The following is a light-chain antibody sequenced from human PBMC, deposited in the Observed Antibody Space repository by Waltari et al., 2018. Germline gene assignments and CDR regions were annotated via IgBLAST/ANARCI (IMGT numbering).Light chain of an antibody. CDR3: CSYAGYYTFTV. Sequence: QSALTQPRSVSGSPGQSVTISCTGTSSDVGAYNFVSWYQQHPGKVPKVMIYDVTQRPSGVPDRFSGSKSGNTASLTISGLQADDEADYYCCSYAGYYTFTVFGTGTKVTFL. J-gene: IGLJ1*01. V-gene: IGLV2-11*01. CDR2: DVT. CDR1: SSDVGAYNF.